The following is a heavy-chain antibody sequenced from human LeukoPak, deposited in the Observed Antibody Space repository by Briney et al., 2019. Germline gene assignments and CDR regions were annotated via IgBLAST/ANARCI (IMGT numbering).Heavy chain of an antibody. V-gene: IGHV4-34*01. D-gene: IGHD1-26*01. Sequence: PSETLSLTCAVYGGSFSGYYWSWIRQPPGKGLEWIGEINHSGSTNYNPSLKSRVTISVDTSKNQFSLKLSSVTAADTAVYYCARGPRGATGTSRYFDYWDQGTLVTVSS. CDR2: INHSGST. J-gene: IGHJ4*02. CDR1: GGSFSGYY. CDR3: ARGPRGATGTSRYFDY.